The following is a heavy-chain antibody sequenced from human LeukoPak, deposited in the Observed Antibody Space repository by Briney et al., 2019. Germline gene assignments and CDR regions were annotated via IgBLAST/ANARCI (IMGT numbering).Heavy chain of an antibody. V-gene: IGHV1-18*01. CDR1: GYTFTSYG. Sequence: GASVKVSCKASGYTFTSYGISWVRQAPGQGLEWMGWISAYYGNTNYAQKLQGRVTMTTDTSTSTAYMELRSLRSDDTAVYYCARDPSDYDILTGYHLPNYGMDVWGQGTTVTVSS. D-gene: IGHD3-9*01. CDR3: ARDPSDYDILTGYHLPNYGMDV. J-gene: IGHJ6*02. CDR2: ISAYYGNT.